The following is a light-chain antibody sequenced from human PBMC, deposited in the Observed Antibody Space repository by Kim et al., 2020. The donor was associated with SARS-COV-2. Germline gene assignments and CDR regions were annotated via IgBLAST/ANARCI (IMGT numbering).Light chain of an antibody. Sequence: EIQLTQSPSSLSVSVGERVTISCRASQGITNYLAWYQQKPGPVPKLLIYAAGTLQSGVPSRFSGSGSGTDFTLTISSLQPEDVATYYSQKYNSVACAFGPGAKMDIK. CDR2: AAG. CDR3: QKYNSVACA. CDR1: QGITNY. V-gene: IGKV1-27*01. J-gene: IGKJ3*01.